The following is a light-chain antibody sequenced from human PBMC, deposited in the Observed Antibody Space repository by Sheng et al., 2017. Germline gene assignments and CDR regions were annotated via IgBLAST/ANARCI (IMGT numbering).Light chain of an antibody. V-gene: IGKV1-16*01. CDR3: QQYSDYPYT. CDR1: QDILKF. Sequence: DIQMTQSPSSLSPSVGGRVTITCQASQDILKFLNWFQQKPGKAPKLLISEASNLESGVPSRFSGSGSETEFTLTISTLQPDDFATYYCQQYSDYPYTFGQGTKLEIK. CDR2: EAS. J-gene: IGKJ2*01.